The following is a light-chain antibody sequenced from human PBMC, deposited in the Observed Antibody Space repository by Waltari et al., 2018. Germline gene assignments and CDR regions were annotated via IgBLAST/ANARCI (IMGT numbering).Light chain of an antibody. Sequence: DIQLTQSPSSVSASVGDRVTITCRGSQEYNNWLAWYQQKPGKGPNLLIFGAFTLQGGVPSRFSCSGSGTDFTLTISGLQPEDSATYFCQQRSSFPPTFGQGTKVEIK. V-gene: IGKV1-12*01. J-gene: IGKJ1*01. CDR2: GAF. CDR3: QQRSSFPPT. CDR1: QEYNNW.